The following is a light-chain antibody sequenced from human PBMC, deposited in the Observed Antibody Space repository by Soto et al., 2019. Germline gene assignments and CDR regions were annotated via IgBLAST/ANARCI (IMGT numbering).Light chain of an antibody. J-gene: IGKJ4*01. Sequence: DTPMTQSPSTLSASVGDRVTISCRASESISTWLAWYQQKPGKAPNLLIQKASSLESGAPSRFSGRGSGTEFTHTISSLQPDDFASSYCQQYNAYPLTFGGGTKVEIK. V-gene: IGKV1-5*03. CDR2: KAS. CDR1: ESISTW. CDR3: QQYNAYPLT.